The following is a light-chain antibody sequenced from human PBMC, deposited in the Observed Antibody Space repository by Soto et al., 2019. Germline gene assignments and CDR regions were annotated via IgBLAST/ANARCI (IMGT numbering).Light chain of an antibody. CDR1: QSVSSK. V-gene: IGKV3-15*01. J-gene: IGKJ2*01. CDR3: QRYNNWPHT. CDR2: GVS. Sequence: EIVMTQSPATLSVSPGERATLSCRASQSVSSKLAWFQQKPGQAPSLLIYGVSTRATGVPVRFSGSGSGTEFTLTVSSLQSEDFAVYYCQRYNNWPHTFGQGTKVDIK.